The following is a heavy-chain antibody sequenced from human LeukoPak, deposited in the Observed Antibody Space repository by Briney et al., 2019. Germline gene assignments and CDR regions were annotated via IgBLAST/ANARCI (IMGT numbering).Heavy chain of an antibody. CDR1: GFSVSNNY. J-gene: IGHJ5*02. V-gene: IGHV3-53*01. CDR2: LFSGGGT. CDR3: ARGGDYEGWFDP. D-gene: IGHD4-17*01. Sequence: PGGSLRLSCAASGFSVSNNYMNWVRQPPGRGVEWVSVLFSGGGTHYADSVRGRFTISRDNSKNTLYLQMNSLRAEDTAVYYCARGGDYEGWFDPWGQGTLVTVSS.